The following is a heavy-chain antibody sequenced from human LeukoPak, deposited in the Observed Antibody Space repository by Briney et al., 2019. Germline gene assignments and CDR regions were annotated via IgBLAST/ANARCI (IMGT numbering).Heavy chain of an antibody. CDR2: IYSSGST. J-gene: IGHJ4*02. V-gene: IGHV4-4*07. Sequence: SETLSLTCTVAGSSISSYYWSWIRQPAGKGLEWIGRIYSSGSTNYNPSLKSRVTISVDTSKNQFSLKLSSVTAADTAVYYCARVVVVAASGAGEYFDYWGQGTLVTVSS. CDR3: ARVVVVAASGAGEYFDY. CDR1: GSSISSYY. D-gene: IGHD2-15*01.